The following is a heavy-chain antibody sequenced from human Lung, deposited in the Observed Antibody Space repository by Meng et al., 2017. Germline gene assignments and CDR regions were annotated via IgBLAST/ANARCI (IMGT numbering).Heavy chain of an antibody. CDR1: GGTFTTYT. Sequence: QVQLVQSGPEVTKPGSSVKVSCKASGGTFTTYTFNWVRQAPGHGLDWMGQIITVLEIANYAQKFQGRVTITANKYTSTAYMELSSLTHDDTAIYFCATEYFGSTSGYVDFWGQGTLVTVSS. J-gene: IGHJ4*02. V-gene: IGHV1-69*04. CDR2: IITVLEIA. CDR3: ATEYFGSTSGYVDF. D-gene: IGHD2-2*01.